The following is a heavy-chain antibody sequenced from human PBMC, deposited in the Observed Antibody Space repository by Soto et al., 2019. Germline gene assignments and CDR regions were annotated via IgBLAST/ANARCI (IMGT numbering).Heavy chain of an antibody. CDR3: AKAASGSSWNYFDY. Sequence: GGSLRLSCAASGFTFSSYAMSWVSQAPGKGLEWISAISSSGGSTYYADSVKGRFTISRDNSKNTLYLQMNSLRAEDTAVYYCAKAASGSSWNYFDYWGQGTLVTVSS. D-gene: IGHD6-13*01. V-gene: IGHV3-23*01. CDR1: GFTFSSYA. J-gene: IGHJ4*02. CDR2: ISSSGGST.